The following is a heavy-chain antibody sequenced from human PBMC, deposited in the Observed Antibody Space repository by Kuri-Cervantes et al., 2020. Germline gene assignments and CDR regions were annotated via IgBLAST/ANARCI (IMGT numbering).Heavy chain of an antibody. D-gene: IGHD6-19*01. V-gene: IGHV3-23*01. CDR2: ISGSGGST. CDR1: GFTFSSYA. Sequence: LSLTCAASGFTFSSYAMSWVRQAPGKGLEWVSAISGSGGSTYYADSVKGRFTISRDNSKNTLYLQMNSLRAEDTAVYYCAKDGRYSSGWYGMGDAFDIWGQGTMVTVSS. J-gene: IGHJ3*02. CDR3: AKDGRYSSGWYGMGDAFDI.